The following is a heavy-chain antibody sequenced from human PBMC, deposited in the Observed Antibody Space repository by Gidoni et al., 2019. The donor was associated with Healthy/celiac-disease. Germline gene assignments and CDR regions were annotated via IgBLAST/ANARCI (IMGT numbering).Heavy chain of an antibody. J-gene: IGHJ4*02. CDR3: SGGYYDFWSGYYIY. CDR2: INHSGST. Sequence: QVQLQQWGAGLLKPSETLSLTCAVYGGSFSGYYLSWIRQPPGKGPGLIGEINHSGSTNYNPSLKSRVTISVDTSKNQFSLKLSSVTAADTAGYYCSGGYYDFWSGYYIYWGQGTLVTVSS. V-gene: IGHV4-34*01. D-gene: IGHD3-3*01. CDR1: GGSFSGYY.